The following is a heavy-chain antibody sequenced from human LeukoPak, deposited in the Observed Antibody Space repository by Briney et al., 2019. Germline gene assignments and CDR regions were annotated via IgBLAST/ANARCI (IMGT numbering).Heavy chain of an antibody. CDR1: GFTFSSYG. CDR2: ISGSGGST. CDR3: AKDMSYFDWQYYFDY. D-gene: IGHD3-9*01. Sequence: GGSLRLSCAASGFTFSSYGMHWVRQAPGKGLEWVSAISGSGGSTYYADSVKGRFTISRDNSKNTLYLQMNSLRAEDTAVYYCAKDMSYFDWQYYFDYWGQGTLVTVSS. J-gene: IGHJ4*02. V-gene: IGHV3-23*01.